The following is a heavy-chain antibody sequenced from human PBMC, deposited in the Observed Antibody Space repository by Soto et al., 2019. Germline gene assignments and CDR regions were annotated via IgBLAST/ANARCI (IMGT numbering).Heavy chain of an antibody. CDR3: AREGSYSAYNFAHGIQLWSFDF. CDR2: IFSSGST. CDR1: GGSINTFY. J-gene: IGHJ4*02. Sequence: SDTLSIACTVSGGSINTFYWSWVRQPAGKGLEWIGRIFSSGSTSFNPSLESRVAMSVDTSKNHFSLNLSSVTAADMAVYYCAREGSYSAYNFAHGIQLWSFDFWGQGALVTVSS. D-gene: IGHD5-12*01. V-gene: IGHV4-4*07.